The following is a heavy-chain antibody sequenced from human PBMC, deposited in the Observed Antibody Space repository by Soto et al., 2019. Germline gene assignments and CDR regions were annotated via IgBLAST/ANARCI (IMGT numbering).Heavy chain of an antibody. J-gene: IGHJ5*02. D-gene: IGHD2-2*01. CDR3: ARLHCNSPNCVPLDP. V-gene: IGHV4-39*01. CDR1: GGSISSSGYY. CDR2: IYYSGST. Sequence: SETLSLTCTVSGGSISSSGYYWGWIRQPPGKGLEWIGSIYYSGSTSYNPSLKSRVTMSVDTSKNQLSLKLSSVTAADTAVYYCARLHCNSPNCVPLDPWGQGTLVTVSS.